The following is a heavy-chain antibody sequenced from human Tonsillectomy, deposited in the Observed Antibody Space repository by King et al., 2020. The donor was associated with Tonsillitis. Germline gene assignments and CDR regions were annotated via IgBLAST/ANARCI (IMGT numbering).Heavy chain of an antibody. J-gene: IGHJ4*01. CDR1: SYA. CDR2: ISTSGGNT. CDR3: SKDRFGGWEYSFDY. V-gene: IGHV3-23*01. D-gene: IGHD6-19*01. Sequence: SYAMNWVRQAPGKGLEWVSGISTSGGNTYYADYVKGRFTISRDNSKNTLYLQMNSLRADDPAVYYCSKDRFGGWEYSFDYWVHGPLVTVS.